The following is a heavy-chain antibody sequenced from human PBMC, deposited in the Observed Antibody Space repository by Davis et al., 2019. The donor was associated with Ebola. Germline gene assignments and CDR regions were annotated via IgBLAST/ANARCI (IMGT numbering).Heavy chain of an antibody. CDR2: IYYSGST. V-gene: IGHV4-59*04. CDR1: SGSISDYY. D-gene: IGHD3-22*01. CDR3: SRHAPSVTMTVVGNVDS. J-gene: IGHJ4*02. Sequence: GSLRLSCTASSGSISDYYWTWIRQTPGKGLVWIGNIYYSGSTYYNASLKSRVTISVDTSKNQFSLKLSSVIAADTSVYYCSRHAPSVTMTVVGNVDSWGQGTLVTVSS.